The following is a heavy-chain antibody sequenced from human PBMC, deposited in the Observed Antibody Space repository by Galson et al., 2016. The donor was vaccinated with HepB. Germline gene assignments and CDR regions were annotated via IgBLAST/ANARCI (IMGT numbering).Heavy chain of an antibody. V-gene: IGHV3-23*01. CDR2: ITSGGTT. CDR3: AYNQNYGAGVYWFYGMDV. J-gene: IGHJ6*02. CDR1: GFSFSSYA. Sequence: SLRLSCAASGFSFSSYAMRWVRQAPGKGLEWVSGITSGGTTYYADSVKGRFTISRGNAKTSLYLQMNSLRADDTAVYYCAYNQNYGAGVYWFYGMDVWGQGTTVTVAS. D-gene: IGHD3-10*01.